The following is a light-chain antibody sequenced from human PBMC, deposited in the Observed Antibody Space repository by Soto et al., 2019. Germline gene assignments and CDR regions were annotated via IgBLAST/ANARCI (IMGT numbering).Light chain of an antibody. CDR2: EAS. CDR3: QHYDSHRGS. J-gene: IGKJ2*01. V-gene: IGKV1-5*01. Sequence: DIPMTQSPSILSASVGDRVTISCRASQSVSTWLAWYQQKPGQVPKLLVFEASTLQRGVPSRFSGSGSGTDFTLTITSLQPEDSATYYCQHYDSHRGSFGQGTKLEIK. CDR1: QSVSTW.